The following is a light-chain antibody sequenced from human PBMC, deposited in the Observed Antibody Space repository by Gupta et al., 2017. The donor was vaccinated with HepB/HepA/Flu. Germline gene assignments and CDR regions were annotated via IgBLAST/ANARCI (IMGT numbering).Light chain of an antibody. J-gene: IGLJ2*01. CDR2: YDS. V-gene: IGLV3-21*04. CDR1: NIGSKS. Sequence: SYVLTQPPSVSVAPGKTARITCGGNNIGSKSVHWYQQKPGQAPVLVIYYDSDRPSGIPERFSGSNSGNTATLNISRVEAGDEADDYCQVWDSSSDHVVFGGGTKLTVL. CDR3: QVWDSSSDHVV.